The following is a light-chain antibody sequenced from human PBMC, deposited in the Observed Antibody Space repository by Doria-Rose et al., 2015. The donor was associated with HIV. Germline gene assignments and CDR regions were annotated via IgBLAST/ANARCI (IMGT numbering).Light chain of an antibody. V-gene: IGKV3-20*01. CDR1: QSFSSTY. CDR2: DGS. Sequence: ETVLTQSPGTLSLSPGERATLSCRASQSFSSTYLAWYQQKSGQAPSLLIYDGSTRATGIPDRFSASGSGTDFTLTINRLEPEDFALYYCHQYGTSWTFGQGTKVE. J-gene: IGKJ1*01. CDR3: HQYGTSWT.